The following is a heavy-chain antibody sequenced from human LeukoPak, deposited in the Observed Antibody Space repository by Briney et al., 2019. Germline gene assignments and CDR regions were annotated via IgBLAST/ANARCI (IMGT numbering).Heavy chain of an antibody. CDR2: IKQDGSEK. V-gene: IGHV3-7*03. CDR1: GFTFSGYW. Sequence: PGGSLRLSCAASGFTFSGYWMSWVRQAPGKGLEWVANIKQDGSEKYYVDSVKGRFTISRDNAKNSLYLQMNSLRPEDTAVYYCASPVVTATAYYYWGQGTLVTVSS. CDR3: ASPVVTATAYYY. J-gene: IGHJ4*02. D-gene: IGHD2-21*02.